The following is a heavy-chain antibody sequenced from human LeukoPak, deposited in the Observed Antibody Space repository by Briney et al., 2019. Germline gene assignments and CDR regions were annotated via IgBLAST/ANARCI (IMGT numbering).Heavy chain of an antibody. CDR2: ISSSSSYI. CDR1: GFTFSDYY. D-gene: IGHD3-22*01. V-gene: IGHV3-11*06. Sequence: GGSLRLSCAASGFTFSDYYMSWIRQAPGKGLEWVSSISSSSSYIYYADSVKGRFTISRDNAKNSLYLQMNSLRAEDTAEYYCARGGHQYYYDSSGYSNWFDXXXQGTLVTVSS. CDR3: ARGGHQYYYDSSGYSNWFDX. J-gene: IGHJ5*02.